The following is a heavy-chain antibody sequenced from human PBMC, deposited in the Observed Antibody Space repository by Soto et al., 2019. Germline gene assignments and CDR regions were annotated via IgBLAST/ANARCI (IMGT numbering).Heavy chain of an antibody. V-gene: IGHV1-69*04. CDR2: IIPILGIA. Sequence: RASVKVSCKASGGTFSSYTISWVRQAPGQGLEWMGRIIPILGIANYAQKFQGRVTITADKSTSTAYMELRSLRSDDTAVYYCARDNGYESDYWGQGTLVTVSS. CDR1: GGTFSSYT. CDR3: ARDNGYESDY. D-gene: IGHD5-12*01. J-gene: IGHJ4*02.